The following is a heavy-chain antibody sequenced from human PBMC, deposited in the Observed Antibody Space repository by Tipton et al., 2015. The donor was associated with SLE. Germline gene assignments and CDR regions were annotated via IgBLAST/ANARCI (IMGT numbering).Heavy chain of an antibody. CDR3: ARGEEYHDPPRFDF. J-gene: IGHJ4*02. D-gene: IGHD6-6*01. CDR2: VFNSGSP. CDR1: GGSISSHF. V-gene: IGHV4-59*11. Sequence: TLSLTCTVSGGSISSHFWHWIRQPPGKGLEWIGYVFNSGSPYFNPSLKRRVTISVDTFKNHFSLELSSVTAADTAVYYCARGEEYHDPPRFDFWGQGTLVTVSS.